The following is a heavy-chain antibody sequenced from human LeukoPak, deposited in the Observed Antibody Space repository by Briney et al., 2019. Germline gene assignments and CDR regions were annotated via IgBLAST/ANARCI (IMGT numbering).Heavy chain of an antibody. CDR3: ARGRGIAAAGTGSYFDY. CDR1: GGSISSSNW. CDR2: IYHSGST. D-gene: IGHD6-13*01. V-gene: IGHV4-4*02. Sequence: PSETLSLTCAVSGGSISSSNWWSWVRQPPGKGLEWIGEIYHSGSTNYNPSLKSRVTISVDKSKNQFSLKLSSVTAADTAVYYCARGRGIAAAGTGSYFDYWGQGTLVTVS. J-gene: IGHJ4*02.